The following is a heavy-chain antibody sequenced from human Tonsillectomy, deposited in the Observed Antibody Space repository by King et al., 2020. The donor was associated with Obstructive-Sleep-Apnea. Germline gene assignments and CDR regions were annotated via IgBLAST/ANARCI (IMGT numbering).Heavy chain of an antibody. CDR1: GNTFTGYY. J-gene: IGHJ4*02. V-gene: IGHV1-2*02. CDR3: AIYSSGWYIPAY. CDR2: INPNSCVT. D-gene: IGHD6-19*01. Sequence: VQLVQSGAEVKKPGASVKVTCKASGNTFTGYYMHWLRQAPGQGREWMGWINPNSCVTNYAQKVQGRVTMTRYTSISTAYTELSRLISDDTAVYYCAIYSSGWYIPAYWGQGTLVTVSS.